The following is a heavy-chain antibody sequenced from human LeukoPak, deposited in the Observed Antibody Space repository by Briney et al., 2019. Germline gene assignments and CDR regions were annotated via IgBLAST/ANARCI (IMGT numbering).Heavy chain of an antibody. CDR3: ARTYSGRSYYFDC. Sequence: PSETLSLTCSVSGGSMSNYYGSWIRQPPGKGLEWIAYIYYTGSTYYNPSLKSRVTMSVDTSKNQFSLALSSVTAADTAVYYCARTYSGRSYYFDCWGQGTLVTVSS. D-gene: IGHD1-26*01. J-gene: IGHJ4*02. CDR1: GGSMSNYY. V-gene: IGHV4-59*01. CDR2: IYYTGST.